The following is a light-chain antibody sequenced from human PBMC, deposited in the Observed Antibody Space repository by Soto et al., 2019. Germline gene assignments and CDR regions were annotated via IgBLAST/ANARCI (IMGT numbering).Light chain of an antibody. Sequence: QSLLTQPPSVSGAPGQRVTISCTGSSSNIGAGYDVHWYQQLPGTAPKLLIYGNSNRPSGVPDRFSGSKSGTSASLAITGLQAEYEADYYCQSYDSSLSGSYVFGTGTKDTVL. CDR2: GNS. CDR1: SSNIGAGYD. J-gene: IGLJ1*01. V-gene: IGLV1-40*01. CDR3: QSYDSSLSGSYV.